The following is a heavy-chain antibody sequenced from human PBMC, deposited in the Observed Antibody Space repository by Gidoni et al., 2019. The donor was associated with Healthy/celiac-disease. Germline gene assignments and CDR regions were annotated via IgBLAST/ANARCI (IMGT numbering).Heavy chain of an antibody. D-gene: IGHD4-17*01. CDR1: GFTFSSYG. CDR2: ISYDGSNK. Sequence: QVQLVESGGGVVQPGRSLRLSCAASGFTFSSYGMHWVRQAPGKWLGWVAVISYDGSNKYYADSVKGRFTISRDNSKNTLYLQMNSLRAEDTAVYYCAKDLRHDYGDYVFDYWGQGTLVTVSS. V-gene: IGHV3-30*18. J-gene: IGHJ4*02. CDR3: AKDLRHDYGDYVFDY.